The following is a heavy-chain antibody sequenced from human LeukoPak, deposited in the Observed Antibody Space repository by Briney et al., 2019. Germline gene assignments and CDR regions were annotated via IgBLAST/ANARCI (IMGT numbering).Heavy chain of an antibody. CDR3: ARGLRWDLTISGTSTFDY. J-gene: IGHJ4*02. CDR2: IYYSGST. CDR1: GGSITNYY. Sequence: ASETLSLTCTVSGGSITNYYWSWIRQPPGKGLEWIGSIYYSGSTYYRPSLKSRVTISVDTSNNQFSLRLSSVTAADTAVYYCARGLRWDLTISGTSTFDYWGQGSLVTVSS. V-gene: IGHV4-39*01. D-gene: IGHD1-26*01.